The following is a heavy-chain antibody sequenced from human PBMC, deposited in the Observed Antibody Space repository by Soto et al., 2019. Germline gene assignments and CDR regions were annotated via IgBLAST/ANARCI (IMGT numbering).Heavy chain of an antibody. Sequence: QVQLVESGGGVVQPGRSLRLSCAASGFTFSSYGMHWVRQAPGKGLEWVAVISYDGSNKYYADSVKGRFTISRDNSKNTLYLQMKSLRAEDTAVYYCANTHDGDCYSCYYSGMDVWGQGTTVTVSS. J-gene: IGHJ6*02. D-gene: IGHD2-21*02. CDR3: ANTHDGDCYSCYYSGMDV. CDR2: ISYDGSNK. CDR1: GFTFSSYG. V-gene: IGHV3-30*18.